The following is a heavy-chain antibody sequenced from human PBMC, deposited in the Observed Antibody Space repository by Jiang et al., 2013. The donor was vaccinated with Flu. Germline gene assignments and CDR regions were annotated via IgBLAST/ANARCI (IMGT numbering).Heavy chain of an antibody. Sequence: SLTCTVSGGSISSGGYYWSWIRQHPGKGLEWIGYIYYSGSTYYNPSLKSRVTISVDTSKNQFSLKLSSVTAADTAVYYCARDPCSSTSCYAPDYYGMDVWGQGTTVTVSS. CDR2: IYYSGST. CDR1: GGSISSGGYY. D-gene: IGHD2-2*01. J-gene: IGHJ6*02. V-gene: IGHV4-31*03. CDR3: ARDPCSSTSCYAPDYYGMDV.